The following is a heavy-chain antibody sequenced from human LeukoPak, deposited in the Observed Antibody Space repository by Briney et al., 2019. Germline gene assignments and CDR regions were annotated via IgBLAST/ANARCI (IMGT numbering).Heavy chain of an antibody. CDR3: ARVNRDSSGWYFDY. V-gene: IGHV3-48*04. CDR2: ISSSRGTI. J-gene: IGHJ4*02. CDR1: GFTFSTYS. D-gene: IGHD6-19*01. Sequence: GGSLRLSCEASGFTFSTYSMQWVRQAPGKGLEWVSYISSSRGTIWYADSVKGRFTISRDNAKSSLYLQMNSLRAEDTAVYYCARVNRDSSGWYFDYWGQGTLVTVSS.